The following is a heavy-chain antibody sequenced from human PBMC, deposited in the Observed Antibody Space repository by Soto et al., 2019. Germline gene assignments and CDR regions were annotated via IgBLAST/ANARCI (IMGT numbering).Heavy chain of an antibody. J-gene: IGHJ5*02. V-gene: IGHV3-23*01. Sequence: EVQLLESGGGLVQPGGSLRLSCAASGFTFSSYAMSWVRQAPGKGLEWVSAISGSGGSTYYADSVKGRFTISRDNSQNTLYLQMNSVRAGGTAVCYCAKGPKGFDPWGQGTLVTVSS. CDR2: ISGSGGST. CDR1: GFTFSSYA. CDR3: AKGPKGFDP.